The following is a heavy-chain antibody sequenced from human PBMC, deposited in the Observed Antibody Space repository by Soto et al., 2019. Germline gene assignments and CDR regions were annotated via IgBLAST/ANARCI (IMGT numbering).Heavy chain of an antibody. CDR1: GYTFTSYG. J-gene: IGHJ5*02. CDR3: ARVYARSHYCSSTCWYDQIWFDP. CDR2: ISAYNGNT. V-gene: IGHV1-18*04. D-gene: IGHD2-2*01. Sequence: QVQLVQSGAEVKKPGASVKVSCKASGYTFTSYGISWVRQAPGQGLEWMGWISAYNGNTNYAQKLQGRVTMTTDTSRSKAYMELRSVRADVPEVYFCARVYARSHYCSSTCWYDQIWFDPWGQGTLVAVCS.